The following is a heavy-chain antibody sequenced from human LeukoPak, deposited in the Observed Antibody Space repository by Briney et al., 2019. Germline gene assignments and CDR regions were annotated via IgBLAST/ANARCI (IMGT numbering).Heavy chain of an antibody. CDR3: ARDRARSSSWSHFDY. J-gene: IGHJ4*02. D-gene: IGHD6-13*01. CDR1: GGSFSGYY. Sequence: SETLSLTCAVYGGSFSGYYWSWIRQPPGKGLEWIGEINHSGSTNYNPSLKSRVTISVDTSKNQFSLKLSSVTAADTAVYYCARDRARSSSWSHFDYWGQGTLVTVSS. CDR2: INHSGST. V-gene: IGHV4-34*01.